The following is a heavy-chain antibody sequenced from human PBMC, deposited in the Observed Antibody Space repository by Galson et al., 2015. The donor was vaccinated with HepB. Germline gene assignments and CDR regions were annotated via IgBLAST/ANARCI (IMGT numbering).Heavy chain of an antibody. CDR3: AKDGDSSGYYSFDY. D-gene: IGHD3-22*01. Sequence: SLRLSCAASGFTFDDYAMHWVRQAPGKGLEWVSGISWNSGSIGYADSVKGRFTISRDNAKNSLYLQMNSLRAEDTALYYCAKDGDSSGYYSFDYWGQGTLVTVSS. V-gene: IGHV3-9*01. CDR2: ISWNSGSI. CDR1: GFTFDDYA. J-gene: IGHJ4*02.